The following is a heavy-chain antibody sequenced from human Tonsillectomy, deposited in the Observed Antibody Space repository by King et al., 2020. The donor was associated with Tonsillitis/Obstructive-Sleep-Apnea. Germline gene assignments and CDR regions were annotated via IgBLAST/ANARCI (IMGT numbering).Heavy chain of an antibody. CDR2: ISYDGTNA. V-gene: IGHV3-30*18. J-gene: IGHJ4*02. CDR1: VFTFSNYG. D-gene: IGHD6-19*01. Sequence: VQLVESGGGVVQPGRSLRLSCAASVFTFSNYGMHWVRQAPGKGLEWVAVISYDGTNAYFGDSVKSRFTISRDNSNNTLYLQMNSLRAEDTAVYYCAKDTGPIAVAGEFDYWGQGTLVTVSS. CDR3: AKDTGPIAVAGEFDY.